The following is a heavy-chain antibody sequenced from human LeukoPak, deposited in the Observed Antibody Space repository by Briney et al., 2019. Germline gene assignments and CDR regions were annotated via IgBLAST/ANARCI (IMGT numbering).Heavy chain of an antibody. CDR3: ARDLLNEGNHLDY. CDR1: GGSISSGDYY. CDR2: IYYSGST. D-gene: IGHD4-23*01. J-gene: IGHJ4*02. V-gene: IGHV4-30-4*01. Sequence: SETLSLTCTVSGGSISSGDYYWSWIRQPPGKGLEWIGYIYYSGSTYYNPSLKSRVTISVDTSRNQFSLKLSSVTAADTAVYYCARDLLNEGNHLDYWGQGTLVTVSS.